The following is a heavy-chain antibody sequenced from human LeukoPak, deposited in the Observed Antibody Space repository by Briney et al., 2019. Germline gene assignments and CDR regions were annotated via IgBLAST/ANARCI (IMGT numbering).Heavy chain of an antibody. CDR2: ISGSGGST. CDR1: GFTFSSYG. D-gene: IGHD6-13*01. Sequence: GGSLRLSCAASGFTFSSYGMSWVRQAPGKGLEWVSAISGSGGSTYYADSVKGRFTTSRDNSKNTLYLQMNSLRAEDTAVYYCAKDRSSSWYRDAFDIWGQGTMVTVSS. J-gene: IGHJ3*02. CDR3: AKDRSSSWYRDAFDI. V-gene: IGHV3-23*01.